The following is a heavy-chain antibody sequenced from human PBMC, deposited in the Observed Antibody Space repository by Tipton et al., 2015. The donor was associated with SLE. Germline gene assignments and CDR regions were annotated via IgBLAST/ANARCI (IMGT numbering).Heavy chain of an antibody. CDR1: GFTFDDYG. D-gene: IGHD1-26*01. CDR3: ARTDSGSYSDAFDI. J-gene: IGHJ3*02. V-gene: IGHV3-20*04. Sequence: GSLRLSCAASGFTFDDYGMSWVRQAPGKGLEWVPGINWNGGSTGYADSVKGRFTISRDNAKNSLYLQMNSLRAEDTALYYCARTDSGSYSDAFDIWGQGTMVTVSS. CDR2: INWNGGST.